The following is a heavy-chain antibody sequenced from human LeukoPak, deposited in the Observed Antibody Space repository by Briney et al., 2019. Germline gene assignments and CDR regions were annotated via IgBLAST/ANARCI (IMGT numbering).Heavy chain of an antibody. Sequence: GGSLRLSCAASGFTFTTYWMSWVRQSPGKGLEWVSYITSYSSTVYYADSVKGRFTISRDNAKNSLYLQMNSLRAEDTAVYYCAKRWSGYHSSEVWGQGTLVTVSS. CDR2: ITSYSSTV. CDR1: GFTFTTYW. V-gene: IGHV3-48*01. J-gene: IGHJ4*02. D-gene: IGHD3-3*01. CDR3: AKRWSGYHSSEV.